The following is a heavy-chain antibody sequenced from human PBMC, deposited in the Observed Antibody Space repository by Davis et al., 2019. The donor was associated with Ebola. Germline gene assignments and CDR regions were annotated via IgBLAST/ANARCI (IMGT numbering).Heavy chain of an antibody. Sequence: MPSETLSLTCTVSGGSISSSSYYWGWIRQPPGKGREWIGSIYYSGSTYYNPSLKSRVTISVDTSKNQFSLKLSSVTAAGTAVYYCARHGPGLLWFGESVDWGQGTLVTVSS. D-gene: IGHD3-10*01. V-gene: IGHV4-39*01. CDR2: IYYSGST. J-gene: IGHJ4*02. CDR1: GGSISSSSYY. CDR3: ARHGPGLLWFGESVD.